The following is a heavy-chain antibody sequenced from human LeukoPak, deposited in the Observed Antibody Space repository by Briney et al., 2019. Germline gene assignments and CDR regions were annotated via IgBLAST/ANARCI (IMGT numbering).Heavy chain of an antibody. Sequence: SQTLSLTCTVSGGSISSGDYYWSWIRQPPGKGLEWIGYIYYSGSTYYNPSLKSRVTISVDTSKNQFSLKLSSVTAADTAVYYRARGRLPYAFDIWGQGTMVTVSS. CDR3: ARGRLPYAFDI. CDR2: IYYSGST. J-gene: IGHJ3*02. CDR1: GGSISSGDYY. V-gene: IGHV4-30-4*08. D-gene: IGHD4-11*01.